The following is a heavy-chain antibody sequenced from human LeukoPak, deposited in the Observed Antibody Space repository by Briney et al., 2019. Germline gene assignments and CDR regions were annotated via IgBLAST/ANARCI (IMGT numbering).Heavy chain of an antibody. D-gene: IGHD3-16*01. V-gene: IGHV3-30*02. CDR1: GFSFNTNG. CDR3: ASLGGVVDY. Sequence: GGSLRLSCAASGFSFNTNGMHWVRQAPGKGLEWVAFIRYDGTKKSYADSMKGRFTVSRDNSKNTLYLQMNSLRAEDTALYYCASLGGVVDYWGQGTLVTVSS. CDR2: IRYDGTKK. J-gene: IGHJ4*02.